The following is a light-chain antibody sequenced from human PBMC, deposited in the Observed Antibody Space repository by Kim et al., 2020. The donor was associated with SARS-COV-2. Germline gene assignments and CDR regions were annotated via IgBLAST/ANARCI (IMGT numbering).Light chain of an antibody. CDR1: SSDVGSYNR. CDR3: SSYTSSSTVV. J-gene: IGLJ2*01. CDR2: EVI. V-gene: IGLV2-18*02. Sequence: GQSVTTSCTGTSSDVGSYNRVSWYQQPPGTAPKLMIYEVINRPSGVPDRCSGSKSGNTASLTISGLQAEDEDDYYCSSYTSSSTVVFGGGTQLTVL.